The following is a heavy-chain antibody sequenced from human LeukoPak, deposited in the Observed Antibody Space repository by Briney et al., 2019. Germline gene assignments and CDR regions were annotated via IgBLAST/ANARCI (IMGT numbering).Heavy chain of an antibody. CDR2: TYYRSEWYN. Sequence: SQTLSLTCAISGDSVSSNNVAWNWIRQSPSRGLEWLGKTYYRSEWYNDYAVSVKSRITINPDTSKNQFSLHLNSVTPEDTAVYYCARSQTGGTFDYWGQGALVTVSS. V-gene: IGHV6-1*01. CDR3: ARSQTGGTFDY. CDR1: GDSVSSNNVA. J-gene: IGHJ4*02. D-gene: IGHD1-26*01.